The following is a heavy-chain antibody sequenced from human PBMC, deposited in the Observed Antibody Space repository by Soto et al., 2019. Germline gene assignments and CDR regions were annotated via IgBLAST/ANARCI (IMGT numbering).Heavy chain of an antibody. J-gene: IGHJ5*02. Sequence: EASVKVSCKASGYIFTDYDMNWVRQAPGQGPEWMGWINPNSGATNYAQKFQGRVTITTDTSITTAYMELSGLRSDDTAVYYCARPYCGSNSCHNWFDTWGQGTLVTVSS. CDR2: INPNSGAT. D-gene: IGHD2-21*01. V-gene: IGHV1-2*02. CDR3: ARPYCGSNSCHNWFDT. CDR1: GYIFTDYD.